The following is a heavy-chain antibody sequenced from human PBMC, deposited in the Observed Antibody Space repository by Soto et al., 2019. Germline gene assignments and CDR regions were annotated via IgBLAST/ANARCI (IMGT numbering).Heavy chain of an antibody. Sequence: SETLSLTCTVSGGSVTSYYWSWIRQHPGKGLEWTGYIYYSGSTYYNPSLKSRVTISVDTSKNQSSLKLSSVTAADTAVYYCARDFSARKSAFYGMDVWGQGTTVTVS. J-gene: IGHJ6*02. CDR2: IYYSGST. D-gene: IGHD3-3*01. CDR3: ARDFSARKSAFYGMDV. CDR1: GGSVTSYY. V-gene: IGHV4-59*06.